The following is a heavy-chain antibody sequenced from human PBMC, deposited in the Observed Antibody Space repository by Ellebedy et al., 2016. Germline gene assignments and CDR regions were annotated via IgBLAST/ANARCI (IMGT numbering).Heavy chain of an antibody. V-gene: IGHV1-18*04. Sequence: ASVKVSXXASGYTFTSYGISWMRQAPGQGLEWMGWISAYNGNTNYAQKLQGRVTMTTDTSTSTAYMELRSLRSDDTAVYYCASFLRGYSYGYWGQGTLVTVSS. CDR2: ISAYNGNT. J-gene: IGHJ4*02. CDR3: ASFLRGYSYGY. D-gene: IGHD5-18*01. CDR1: GYTFTSYG.